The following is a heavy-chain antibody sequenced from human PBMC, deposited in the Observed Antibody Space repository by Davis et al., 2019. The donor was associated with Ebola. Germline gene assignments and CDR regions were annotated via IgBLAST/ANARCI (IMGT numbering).Heavy chain of an antibody. Sequence: ASVKVSCKASGYIFPSYGIGWVRQAPGQGLEWMGWITPYNGRANDGPKFQGRVTMTTDTSTTSAYMELRSLTSDDTAVYYCARGLLDHGDYAGWGLDVWGQGTTVTVSS. CDR2: ITPYNGRA. V-gene: IGHV1-18*01. CDR1: GYIFPSYG. CDR3: ARGLLDHGDYAGWGLDV. D-gene: IGHD4-17*01. J-gene: IGHJ6*02.